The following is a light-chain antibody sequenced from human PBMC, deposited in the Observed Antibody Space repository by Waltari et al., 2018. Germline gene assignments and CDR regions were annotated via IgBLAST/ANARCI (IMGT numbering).Light chain of an antibody. CDR1: NIGTKP. V-gene: IGLV3-21*02. CDR3: QVWDFSGDHLIVL. CDR2: DNS. J-gene: IGLJ2*01. Sequence: SYVLTQPPSVSVAPGQTATIPCGPNNIGTKPVHWYQQKPGQAPVLVVFDNSDRPSGIPERFSGSNSGSTATLTISRVEAGDEADYYCQVWDFSGDHLIVLFGGGTKVTVL.